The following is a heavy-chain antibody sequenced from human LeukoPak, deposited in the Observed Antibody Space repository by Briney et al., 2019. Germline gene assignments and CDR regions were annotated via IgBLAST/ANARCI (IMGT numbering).Heavy chain of an antibody. Sequence: VASVKVSCKASGYPFTGYYMHWVRPAPGQGLEWMGWINPNSGVTDYAQMLQGRVTMTRDTSITTAYMGLSSLRSDDTAVYYCARGGSYSEYSQHWGQGTLVTVSS. J-gene: IGHJ1*01. CDR2: INPNSGVT. D-gene: IGHD1-26*01. CDR1: GYPFTGYY. V-gene: IGHV1-2*02. CDR3: ARGGSYSEYSQH.